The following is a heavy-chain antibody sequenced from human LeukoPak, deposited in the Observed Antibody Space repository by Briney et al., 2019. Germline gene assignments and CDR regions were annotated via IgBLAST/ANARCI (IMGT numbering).Heavy chain of an antibody. Sequence: ASVKVSCKASGGTFSSYAISWVRQAPGQGLEWMGGIIPIFGTANYAQKFQGRVTITADESTSTAYMELSSLRSEDTAVYYCARDMFDWLFEDLEIGVSFDSWGQGTLVTVSS. CDR2: IIPIFGTA. CDR3: ARDMFDWLFEDLEIGVSFDS. D-gene: IGHD3-9*01. V-gene: IGHV1-69*13. J-gene: IGHJ4*02. CDR1: GGTFSSYA.